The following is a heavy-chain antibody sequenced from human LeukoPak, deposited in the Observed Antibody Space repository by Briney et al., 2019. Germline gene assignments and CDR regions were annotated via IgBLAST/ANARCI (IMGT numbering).Heavy chain of an antibody. CDR2: IIPILGIA. CDR3: ARAGAAAERPYGMDV. D-gene: IGHD6-13*01. Sequence: SVKISCKASGGTFSSYAISWVRQAPGQGLEWMGRIIPILGIANYAQKLQGRVTITADKSTSTAYMELSSLRSEDTAVYYCARAGAAAERPYGMDVWGQGTTVTVSS. J-gene: IGHJ6*02. V-gene: IGHV1-69*04. CDR1: GGTFSSYA.